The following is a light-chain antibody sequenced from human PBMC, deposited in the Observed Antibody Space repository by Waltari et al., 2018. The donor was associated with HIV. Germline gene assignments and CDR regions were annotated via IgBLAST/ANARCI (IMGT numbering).Light chain of an antibody. J-gene: IGKJ1*01. CDR3: QQSYSFPRT. V-gene: IGKV1-39*01. CDR2: GAS. CDR1: QSIGTY. Sequence: DIQMTQSPSSLSPSVGDRVIITCRASQSIGTYLNWYQHKPGKAPSLLIYGASSLHTGVPSRFSGSGFGTVFTLTISSLEPGDFASYYCQQSYSFPRTFGRGTRVEIK.